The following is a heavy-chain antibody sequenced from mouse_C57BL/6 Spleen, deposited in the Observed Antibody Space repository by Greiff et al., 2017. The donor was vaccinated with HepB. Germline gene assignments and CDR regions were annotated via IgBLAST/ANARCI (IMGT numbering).Heavy chain of an antibody. D-gene: IGHD1-1*01. CDR2: ISSGGSYT. J-gene: IGHJ4*01. CDR3: AREIGFITHASYAMDY. Sequence: VQLKESGGDLVKPGGSLKLSCAASEFTFSSYGMSWVRQTPDKRLEWVATISSGGSYTYYPDSVKGRFTISRDNTKNTLYLQMSSLKSEDTAMYYGAREIGFITHASYAMDYWGQGTSVTVSS. CDR1: EFTFSSYG. V-gene: IGHV5-6*01.